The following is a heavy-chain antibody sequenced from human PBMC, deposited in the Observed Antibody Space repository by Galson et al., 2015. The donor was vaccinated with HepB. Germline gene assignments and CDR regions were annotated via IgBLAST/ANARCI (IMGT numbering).Heavy chain of an antibody. V-gene: IGHV4-59*01. Sequence: ETLSLTCTVSGGSMSNYYWTWIRQPPGKGLQWLGYVYYSGSRNYNPSLKSRVSILVDTSKNQFSLKLSSVTAADTAVYYCARASDKYAIDYWGQGTLATVSS. J-gene: IGHJ4*02. CDR1: GGSMSNYY. D-gene: IGHD2-2*01. CDR2: VYYSGSR. CDR3: ARASDKYAIDY.